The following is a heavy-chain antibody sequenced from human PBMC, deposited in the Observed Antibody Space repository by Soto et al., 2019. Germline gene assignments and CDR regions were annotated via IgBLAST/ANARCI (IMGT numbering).Heavy chain of an antibody. CDR3: AREVRSVSSGWYAVGP. CDR1: GDIVSSDSVA. D-gene: IGHD6-19*01. Sequence: LICAISGDIVSSDSVAWNWIRQSPSRGLEWLGRTYYRSKWYNDYAVSVKSRITINSDTSKNQFSLHLNSVTPEDTAVYYCAREVRSVSSGWYAVGPWGQGTLVTV. V-gene: IGHV6-1*01. CDR2: TYYRSKWYN. J-gene: IGHJ4*02.